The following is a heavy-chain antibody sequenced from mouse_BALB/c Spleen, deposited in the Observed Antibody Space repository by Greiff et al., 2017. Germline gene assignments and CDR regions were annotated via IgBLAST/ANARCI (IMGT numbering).Heavy chain of an antibody. Sequence: VQLQQSGPGLVAPSQSLSITCTVSGFSLTGYGVNWVRQPPGKGLEWLGMIWGDGSTDYNSALKSRLSISKDNSKSQVFLKMNSLQTDDTAIYYCVRDYYGSSYWYFDVWGAGTTVTVSS. CDR1: GFSLTGYG. V-gene: IGHV2-6-7*01. J-gene: IGHJ1*01. CDR2: IWGDGST. CDR3: VRDYYGSSYWYFDV. D-gene: IGHD1-1*01.